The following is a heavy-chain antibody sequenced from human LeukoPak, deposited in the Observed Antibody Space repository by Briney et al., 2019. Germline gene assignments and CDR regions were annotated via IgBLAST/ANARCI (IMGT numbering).Heavy chain of an antibody. J-gene: IGHJ2*01. CDR1: GGSVSSGSYY. Sequence: SETLSLTCTVPGGSVSSGSYYWRWIRQPPGKGLEWIGYIYYSGSTNYNPSLKSRVTISVDTSKNQFSLKLSSVTAADTAVYYCAQGYWYFDLWGRGTLVTVSS. CDR2: IYYSGST. V-gene: IGHV4-61*01. CDR3: AQGYWYFDL.